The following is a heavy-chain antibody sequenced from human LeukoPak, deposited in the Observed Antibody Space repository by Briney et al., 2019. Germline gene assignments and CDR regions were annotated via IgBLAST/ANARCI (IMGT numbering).Heavy chain of an antibody. D-gene: IGHD3-16*02. CDR1: GYTFTSYA. Sequence: ASVKVSCKASGYTFTSYAMHWVRQAPGQRLEWMGWINAGNGNTEYSQKFQGRVTITRDTSASTAYMELSSLRSEDTAVYYCARGDYVWGSYRTGIDYWGQGTLVTVSS. V-gene: IGHV1-3*01. CDR3: ARGDYVWGSYRTGIDY. J-gene: IGHJ4*02. CDR2: INAGNGNT.